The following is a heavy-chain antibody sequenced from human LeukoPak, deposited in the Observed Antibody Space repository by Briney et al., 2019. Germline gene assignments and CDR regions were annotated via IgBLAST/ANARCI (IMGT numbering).Heavy chain of an antibody. CDR2: VSVSGDST. Sequence: TGGSPRLSCAASGVTFTGYAMNWVRQAPGEGLEWVSTVSVSGDSTYYADSVKGRFTISRDNSKDTLYLQMHSLRAEDTALYYCAKGRGVTTRPHFDFWGQGTLVTVSS. V-gene: IGHV3-23*01. J-gene: IGHJ4*02. CDR3: AKGRGVTTRPHFDF. CDR1: GVTFTGYA. D-gene: IGHD4-17*01.